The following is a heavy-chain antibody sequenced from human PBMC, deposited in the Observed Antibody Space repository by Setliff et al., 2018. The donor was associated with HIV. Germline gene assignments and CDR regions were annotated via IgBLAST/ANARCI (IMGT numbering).Heavy chain of an antibody. CDR1: GDTFNNCA. CDR3: AMTYYYGSGSRSHDY. J-gene: IGHJ4*02. D-gene: IGHD3-10*01. V-gene: IGHV1-69*13. Sequence: SVKVSCKASGDTFNNCAVTWVRQAPGQGLEWMGGSIPLFGTTNYAQKFQGRVTLTADELMKTAYMELSSLRSEDTAVYYCAMTYYYGSGSRSHDYWGQGTLVTVSS. CDR2: SIPLFGTT.